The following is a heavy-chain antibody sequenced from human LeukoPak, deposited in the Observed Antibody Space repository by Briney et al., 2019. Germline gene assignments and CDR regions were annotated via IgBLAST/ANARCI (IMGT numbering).Heavy chain of an antibody. Sequence: PGGSLRLSCAASGFTFSSYEMNWVRQAPGKGLEWVSYISSSGSTIYYADSVKGRFTISRDNSKNTLYLQMNSLRAEDTAVYYCAKEREARDGLHSFVDYWGQGTLVTVSS. CDR3: AKEREARDGLHSFVDY. D-gene: IGHD5-24*01. CDR2: ISSSGSTI. CDR1: GFTFSSYE. V-gene: IGHV3-48*03. J-gene: IGHJ4*02.